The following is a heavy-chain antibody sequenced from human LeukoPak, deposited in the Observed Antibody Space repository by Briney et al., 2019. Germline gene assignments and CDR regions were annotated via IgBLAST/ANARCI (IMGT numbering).Heavy chain of an antibody. D-gene: IGHD3-10*01. V-gene: IGHV3-33*01. CDR2: IWYDGSNK. CDR3: ARVMVRGVRFNGMDV. J-gene: IGHJ6*04. CDR1: GFTFSSYG. Sequence: GGSLRLSCAASGFTFSSYGMHWVRPAPGKGLEWVAVIWYDGSNKYYADSVKGRFTISRDNSKNTLYLQMNSLRAEDTAVYYCARVMVRGVRFNGMDVWGKGTTVTVSS.